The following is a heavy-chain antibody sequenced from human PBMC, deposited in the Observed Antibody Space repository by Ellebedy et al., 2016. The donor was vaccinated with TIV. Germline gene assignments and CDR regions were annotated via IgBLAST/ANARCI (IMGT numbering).Heavy chain of an antibody. D-gene: IGHD3-9*01. J-gene: IGHJ4*02. V-gene: IGHV3-23*01. Sequence: PGGSLRLSCAASGFIFSNFAMSWVRQAPGRGLEWVSTISATGGGIFYADFVEGRFTISRDNSRNSLFLQMNSLRVEDTAVYYCAKEFHDISAGYHRRFDFESWGQGTLVPVSS. CDR3: AKEFHDISAGYHRRFDFES. CDR1: GFIFSNFA. CDR2: ISATGGGI.